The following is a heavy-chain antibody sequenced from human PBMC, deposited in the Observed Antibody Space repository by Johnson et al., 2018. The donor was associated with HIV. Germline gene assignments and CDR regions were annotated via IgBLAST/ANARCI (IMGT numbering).Heavy chain of an antibody. CDR1: GFTFSTYG. Sequence: SPRLSCVASGFTFSTYGMHWVRQAPGKGLEWVAVMWYDGSNKYYADSVKGRFTISRDNSKNTLYLQMNSLRAEDTAVYYCARDRVGATAAGGVALDIWGPGTMVTVS. CDR3: ARDRVGATAAGGVALDI. D-gene: IGHD1-26*01. J-gene: IGHJ3*02. V-gene: IGHV3-33*08. CDR2: MWYDGSNK.